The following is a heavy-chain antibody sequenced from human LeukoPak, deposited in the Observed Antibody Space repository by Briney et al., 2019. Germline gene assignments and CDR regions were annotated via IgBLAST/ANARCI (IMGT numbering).Heavy chain of an antibody. CDR3: AREGGYCSSTSCYSARDFDY. D-gene: IGHD2-2*01. Sequence: ASVKVSCKASGYTFTGYYMHWVRQAPGQGLEWIGWINPNSGGTNYAQKFQGRVTMTRDTSISTAYMELSRLRSDDTAVYYCAREGGYCSSTSCYSARDFDYWGQGTLVTVSS. J-gene: IGHJ4*02. CDR2: INPNSGGT. V-gene: IGHV1-2*02. CDR1: GYTFTGYY.